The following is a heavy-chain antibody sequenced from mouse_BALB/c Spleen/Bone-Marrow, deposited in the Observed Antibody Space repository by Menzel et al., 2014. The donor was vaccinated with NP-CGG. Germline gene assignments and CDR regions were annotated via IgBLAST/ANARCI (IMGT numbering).Heavy chain of an antibody. D-gene: IGHD2-1*01. Sequence: LQESGPELVKPGASVKISCKASGYAFSSSWMNWVKQRPGQGLEWIGRIYPGDGDTNYNGKFKGKATLTADKSSSTAYMQLSSLTSVDSAVYFCARHAYGNSYWYFDVWGAGTTVTVSS. V-gene: IGHV1-82*01. CDR1: GYAFSSSW. CDR2: IYPGDGDT. J-gene: IGHJ1*01. CDR3: ARHAYGNSYWYFDV.